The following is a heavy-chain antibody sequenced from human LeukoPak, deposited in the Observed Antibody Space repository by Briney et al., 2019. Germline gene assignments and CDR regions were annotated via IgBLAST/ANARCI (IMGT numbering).Heavy chain of an antibody. V-gene: IGHV3-23*01. D-gene: IGHD2-15*01. CDR1: GFTFSSYA. Sequence: PGGSLRLSCAASGFTFSSYAMSWVRQAPGKGLEWVSAIRSDGSITNYAASVKGRFTISRDNSKNTLDLQMNSLRADDTAVYHCAKRSCSGGSCNFDYWGQGTLVTVSS. CDR2: IRSDGSIT. J-gene: IGHJ4*02. CDR3: AKRSCSGGSCNFDY.